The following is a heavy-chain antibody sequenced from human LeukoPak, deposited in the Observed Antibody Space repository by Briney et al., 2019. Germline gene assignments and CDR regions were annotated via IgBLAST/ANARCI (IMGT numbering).Heavy chain of an antibody. CDR2: FDPEDGET. V-gene: IGHV1-24*01. CDR3: ATSKPLRYDAFDI. Sequence: ASVKVSCKVSGYTLTELPMHWVRQAPGKGLEWMGGFDPEDGETIYAQKFQGRVTMTEDTSTDTAYMELSSLRSEDTAVYYCATSKPLRYDAFDIWGQGTMVTVSS. D-gene: IGHD3-9*01. CDR1: GYTLTELP. J-gene: IGHJ3*02.